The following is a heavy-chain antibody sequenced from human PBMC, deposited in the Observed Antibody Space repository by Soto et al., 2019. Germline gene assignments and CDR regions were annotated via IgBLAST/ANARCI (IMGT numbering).Heavy chain of an antibody. CDR2: ISGSGGST. V-gene: IGHV3-23*01. CDR1: GFTFSLFA. CDR3: AKEVSLGSTVDLGY. J-gene: IGHJ4*02. D-gene: IGHD7-27*01. Sequence: EVQLLESGGDLVQPGGSLRLPCAASGFTFSLFAMSWVRQSPGKGLEWVSTISGSGGSTYYADAVKGRFTISRDNSMDTLYLQMKSLRVEDTARYYCAKEVSLGSTVDLGYWGQGSLVTVSS.